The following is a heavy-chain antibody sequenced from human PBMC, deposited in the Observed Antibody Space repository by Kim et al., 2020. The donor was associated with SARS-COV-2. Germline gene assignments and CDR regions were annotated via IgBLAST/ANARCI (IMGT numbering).Heavy chain of an antibody. CDR1: GGSFSGYY. CDR3: ARWYSSSSVDWFDP. CDR2: IYHSGST. V-gene: IGHV4-34*01. D-gene: IGHD6-6*01. Sequence: SETLSLTCAVYGGSFSGYYWSWIRQPPGKGLEWIGEIYHSGSTNYNPSLKSRVTISVDTSKNQFSLKLSSVTAADTAVYYCARWYSSSSVDWFDPWGQGTLVTVSS. J-gene: IGHJ5*02.